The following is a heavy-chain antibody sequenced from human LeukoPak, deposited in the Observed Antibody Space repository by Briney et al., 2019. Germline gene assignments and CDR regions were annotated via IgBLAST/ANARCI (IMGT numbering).Heavy chain of an antibody. V-gene: IGHV3-23*01. CDR3: ARAVVGATLHALDI. J-gene: IGHJ3*02. CDR2: ISGSGGGT. Sequence: GGSLRLSCAASGFTFNSYAMSWVRQAPGKGLEWVSAISGSGGGTYYADSVKGRFTISRDNSKNTLYLQMNSLSAEDTAVYYCARAVVGATLHALDIWGQGTMVTVSS. CDR1: GFTFNSYA. D-gene: IGHD1-26*01.